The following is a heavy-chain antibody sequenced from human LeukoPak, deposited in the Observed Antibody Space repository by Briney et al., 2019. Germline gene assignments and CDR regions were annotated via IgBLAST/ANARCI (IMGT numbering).Heavy chain of an antibody. J-gene: IGHJ4*02. CDR1: GGTFSSYA. Sequence: ASVKVSCKASGGTFSSYAISWVRQAPGQGLEWMGRIIPILGIANYAQKFQGRVTITADKSTSTAYMELSSLRSEDTAVYYCARDLRIAAAGTGYWGQGTLVTVSS. CDR3: ARDLRIAAAGTGY. CDR2: IIPILGIA. V-gene: IGHV1-69*04. D-gene: IGHD6-13*01.